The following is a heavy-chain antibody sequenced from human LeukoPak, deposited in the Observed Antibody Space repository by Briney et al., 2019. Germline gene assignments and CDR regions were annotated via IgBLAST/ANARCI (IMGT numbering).Heavy chain of an antibody. V-gene: IGHV3-30*03. CDR2: ISYDGSNK. Sequence: GKSLRLSCAASGFTFRSYGIHWVRQAPGKGLEWVAVISYDGSNKYYADSVKGRFTISRDNSKNTLYLQMNSLRAEDTAVYYCARAGRWLQLRGFDYWGQGTLVTVSS. J-gene: IGHJ4*02. CDR1: GFTFRSYG. CDR3: ARAGRWLQLRGFDY. D-gene: IGHD5-24*01.